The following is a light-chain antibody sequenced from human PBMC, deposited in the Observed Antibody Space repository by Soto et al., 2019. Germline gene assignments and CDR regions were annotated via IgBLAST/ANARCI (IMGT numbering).Light chain of an antibody. CDR1: QSVSSSY. V-gene: IGKV3-20*01. Sequence: EIVLTQSPGTLSLSPGERATLSCRASQSVSSSYLAWYQQKPGQAPRLLIYGASSRATGIPDRFSGSGSGKAFTLTISRLEPEDFAVSYCQQYGSSPLFTFGPGTKVDIK. CDR2: GAS. J-gene: IGKJ3*01. CDR3: QQYGSSPLFT.